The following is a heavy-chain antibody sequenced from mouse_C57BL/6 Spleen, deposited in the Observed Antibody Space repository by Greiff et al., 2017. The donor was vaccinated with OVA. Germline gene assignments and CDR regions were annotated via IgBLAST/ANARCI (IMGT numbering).Heavy chain of an antibody. CDR3: ARYSNCYFDY. D-gene: IGHD2-5*01. J-gene: IGHJ2*01. V-gene: IGHV1-61*01. Sequence: QVQLQQPGAELVRPGSSVKLSCKASGYTFTSYWMDWVKQRPGQGLEWIGNIYPSDSETHYNQKFKDKATLTVDKSSSTAYMQLRSLTSEDSAVCYSARYSNCYFDYGGQGTTLTVSS. CDR1: GYTFTSYW. CDR2: IYPSDSET.